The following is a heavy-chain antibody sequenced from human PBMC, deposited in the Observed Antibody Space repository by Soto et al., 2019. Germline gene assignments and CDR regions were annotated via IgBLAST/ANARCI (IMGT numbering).Heavy chain of an antibody. Sequence: GWSLRLSCAASGFTFSSYAMSWVRQAPGKGLEWVSAISISGGSTYYADSVKGRFTISRDNSKNTLYLQMNSLRAEDTAVYYCAKNGASSSSWYMWYYGMEVWGKGTTVPVSS. CDR3: AKNGASSSSWYMWYYGMEV. D-gene: IGHD6-13*01. V-gene: IGHV3-23*01. CDR2: ISISGGST. CDR1: GFTFSSYA. J-gene: IGHJ6*04.